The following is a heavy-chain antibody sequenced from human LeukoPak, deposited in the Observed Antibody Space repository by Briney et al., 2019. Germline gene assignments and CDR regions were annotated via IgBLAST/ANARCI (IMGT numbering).Heavy chain of an antibody. D-gene: IGHD2-15*01. CDR1: GGSISSYY. CDR3: ARGPLLNLLSWYFDL. CDR2: IYYNGST. V-gene: IGHV4-59*12. Sequence: SETLSLTCTVSGGSISSYYWSWIRQPPGKGLEWIGYIYYNGSTNYNPSLKSRVTISVDTSKNQFSLKLSSVTAADTAVYYCARGPLLNLLSWYFDLWGRGTLVTVSS. J-gene: IGHJ2*01.